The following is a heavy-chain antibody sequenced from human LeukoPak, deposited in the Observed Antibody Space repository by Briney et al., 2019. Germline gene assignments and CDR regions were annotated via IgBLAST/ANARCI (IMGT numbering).Heavy chain of an antibody. Sequence: SETLSLTCAVYGGSFSDYYWSWVRQSPEKGLEWIAEMHHSGRTNYNPSLQSRVTISIDTSKNQFSLKLNSVTAADTAVYYCARGISHSSGSIDYWGQGTLVTVSS. V-gene: IGHV4-34*01. J-gene: IGHJ4*02. CDR1: GGSFSDYY. D-gene: IGHD6-19*01. CDR3: ARGISHSSGSIDY. CDR2: MHHSGRT.